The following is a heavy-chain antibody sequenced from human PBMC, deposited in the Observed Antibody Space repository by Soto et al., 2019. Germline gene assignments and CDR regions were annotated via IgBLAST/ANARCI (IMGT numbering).Heavy chain of an antibody. CDR1: GFTHSTNA. D-gene: IGHD6-19*01. V-gene: IGHV3-23*01. Sequence: EVQLLESGGHLVQPGGSLRLSCVVSGFTHSTNAMSWVRQAPGKGLEWVSRFSGSGGNKYDADSVKGRFTVSRDNSKNMLHLQMSSLRGDDTARDYCAKVGGGAGTIYFQQWGQGTLVTVSS. CDR3: AKVGGGAGTIYFQQ. CDR2: FSGSGGNK. J-gene: IGHJ1*01.